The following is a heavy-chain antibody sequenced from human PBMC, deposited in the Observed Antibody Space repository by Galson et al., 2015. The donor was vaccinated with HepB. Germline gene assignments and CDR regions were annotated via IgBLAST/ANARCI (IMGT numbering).Heavy chain of an antibody. Sequence: LRLSCAASGFTFSSYGMHWVRQAPGKGLEWVAVISYDGSNKYYADSVKGRFTISRDNSKNTLYLQMNSLRAEDTAVYYCAKEGSGWYGNAFDYWGQGTLVTVSS. CDR1: GFTFSSYG. CDR2: ISYDGSNK. D-gene: IGHD6-19*01. V-gene: IGHV3-30*18. CDR3: AKEGSGWYGNAFDY. J-gene: IGHJ4*02.